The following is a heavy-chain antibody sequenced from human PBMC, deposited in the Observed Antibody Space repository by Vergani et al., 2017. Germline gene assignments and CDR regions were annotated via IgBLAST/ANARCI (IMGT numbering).Heavy chain of an antibody. CDR2: INHSGST. J-gene: IGHJ6*03. CDR3: ARGTQPPWGYYYYYYMDV. Sequence: QVQLQQWGAGLLKPSETLSLTCAVYGGSFSGYYWSWIRQPPGKGLEWIGEINHSGSTTYNPSLKSRVTISVDTSKNQFSLKLSSVTAADTAVYYCARGTQPPWGYYYYYYMDVWGKGTTVTVSS. V-gene: IGHV4-34*01. D-gene: IGHD7-27*01. CDR1: GGSFSGYY.